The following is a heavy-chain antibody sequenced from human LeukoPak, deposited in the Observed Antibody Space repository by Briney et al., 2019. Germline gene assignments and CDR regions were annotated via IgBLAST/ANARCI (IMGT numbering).Heavy chain of an antibody. J-gene: IGHJ4*02. CDR3: ARWSAALDY. Sequence: GGSLRLSCAASGFSFSDYYMSWIRQAPGKGLEWVSYISGSGSAIYPPDSVKGRFTISRDNTKKSLYLQMNSLRAEDTAVYYCARWSAALDYWGQGTLVTVSS. CDR1: GFSFSDYY. V-gene: IGHV3-11*04. D-gene: IGHD2-2*01. CDR2: ISGSGSAI.